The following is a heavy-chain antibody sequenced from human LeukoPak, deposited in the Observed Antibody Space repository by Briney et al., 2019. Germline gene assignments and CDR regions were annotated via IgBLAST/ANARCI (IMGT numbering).Heavy chain of an antibody. V-gene: IGHV3-23*01. CDR3: ARDGGSGSYYSIGTDY. J-gene: IGHJ4*02. CDR2: ISGSGGST. CDR1: GFTFSSYG. Sequence: GGSLRLSCAASGFTFSSYGMSWVRQAPGKGLEWVSAISGSGGSTYYADSVKGRFTISRDNAKNSLYLQMNSLRAEDTAVYYCARDGGSGSYYSIGTDYWGQGTLVTVSS. D-gene: IGHD3-10*01.